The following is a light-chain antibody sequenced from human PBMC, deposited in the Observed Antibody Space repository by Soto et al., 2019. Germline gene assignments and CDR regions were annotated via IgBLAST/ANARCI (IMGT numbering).Light chain of an antibody. Sequence: EIVMTQSPATRSVSPGERATLSCRASQSVSSNLAWYQQKPGQAPRLLIYGASTRATGIPARFSGSGSGTEFTLTISSLQSEDFAIYFCQQYNNWPPDGTFGQGTKVEIK. CDR1: QSVSSN. CDR2: GAS. V-gene: IGKV3-15*01. CDR3: QQYNNWPPDGT. J-gene: IGKJ1*01.